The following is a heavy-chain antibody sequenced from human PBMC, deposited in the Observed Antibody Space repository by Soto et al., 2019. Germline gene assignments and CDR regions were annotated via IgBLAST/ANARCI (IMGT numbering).Heavy chain of an antibody. J-gene: IGHJ3*02. CDR2: ISGSGVST. D-gene: IGHD4-4*01. CDR3: AKGDIYSNYVFDPFDI. Sequence: EVQLLESGGGLVQPGGSLRLSCAASGFTFSSYAMSWVRQAPGKGLEWVSAISGSGVSTYYADSVKGRFTISRDNSKNTLYLQMTSLRAEDTAVHYCAKGDIYSNYVFDPFDIWGQGTMVTVSS. V-gene: IGHV3-23*01. CDR1: GFTFSSYA.